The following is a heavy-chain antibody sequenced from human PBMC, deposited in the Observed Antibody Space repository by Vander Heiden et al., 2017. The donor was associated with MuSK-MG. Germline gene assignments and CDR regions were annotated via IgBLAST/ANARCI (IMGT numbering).Heavy chain of an antibody. CDR1: GCTFSRYA. V-gene: IGHV3-23*01. CDR3: GKARSLSGIAYDSSDY. Sequence: EVQVLESGGALVQPGGSLRLSCAASGCTFSRYAMNWVRQAPGKGLEWVSSISASGDNTYYADSVKGRFTISRDNSKNTLYLQMNSLRAEDTAVFYCGKARSLSGIAYDSSDYWGQGTLVTVSS. J-gene: IGHJ4*02. CDR2: ISASGDNT. D-gene: IGHD1-1*01.